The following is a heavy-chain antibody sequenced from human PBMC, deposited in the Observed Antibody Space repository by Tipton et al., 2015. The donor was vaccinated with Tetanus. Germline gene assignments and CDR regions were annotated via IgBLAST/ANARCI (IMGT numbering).Heavy chain of an antibody. J-gene: IGHJ4*02. Sequence: VWSNYMSWVRQAPGKGLEWVSIIYSGGSTYSADSVKGRFTISTDNSKNTLYLQMNSLRAEDTAVYYCARDAPDHGDYASFDYWGQGTLVTVSS. D-gene: IGHD4-17*01. CDR1: VWSNY. CDR3: ARDAPDHGDYASFDY. CDR2: IYSGGST. V-gene: IGHV3-66*01.